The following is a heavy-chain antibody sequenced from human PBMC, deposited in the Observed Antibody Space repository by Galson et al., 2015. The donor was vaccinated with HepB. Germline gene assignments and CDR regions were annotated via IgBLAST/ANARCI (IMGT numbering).Heavy chain of an antibody. CDR2: TYYRSQWYN. Sequence: CAISGDSVSRKSTAWNWIRQSPSRGLEWLGRTYYRSQWYNDYAVSVKSRIRVNSDTSKNQFSLHLNSVTPDDTAIYYCARHDYCYDSNCQGGGFDYWGQGTLVTVSS. CDR3: ARHDYCYDSNCQGGGFDY. V-gene: IGHV6-1*01. J-gene: IGHJ4*02. D-gene: IGHD3-16*01. CDR1: GDSVSRKSTA.